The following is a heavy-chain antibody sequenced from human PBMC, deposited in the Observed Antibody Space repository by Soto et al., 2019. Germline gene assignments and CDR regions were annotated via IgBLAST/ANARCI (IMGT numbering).Heavy chain of an antibody. V-gene: IGHV4-34*01. D-gene: IGHD3-9*01. Sequence: KASETLSLTCAVYGGSFSGYYWSWIRQPPGKGLEWIGEINHSGSTNYNPSLKSRVTISVDTSKNQFSLKLSSVTAADTAVYYCARGSMYYDILTGYYRRYYYGMDVWGQGTTVTVSS. CDR2: INHSGST. J-gene: IGHJ6*02. CDR1: GGSFSGYY. CDR3: ARGSMYYDILTGYYRRYYYGMDV.